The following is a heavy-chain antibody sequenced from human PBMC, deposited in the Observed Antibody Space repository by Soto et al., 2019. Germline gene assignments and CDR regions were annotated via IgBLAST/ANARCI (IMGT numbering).Heavy chain of an antibody. D-gene: IGHD3-16*02. Sequence: QVQLVQSGAEVKKPGASVKVSCKASGYTFTSYGISWVRQAPVQGLEWMGWISAYNGNTNYAQKLQGRVTMTTDTSTSTAYMELRSLRSDDTAVYYCARVPGYDYVWGSYRPFDYWGQGTLVTVSS. J-gene: IGHJ4*02. V-gene: IGHV1-18*04. CDR1: GYTFTSYG. CDR2: ISAYNGNT. CDR3: ARVPGYDYVWGSYRPFDY.